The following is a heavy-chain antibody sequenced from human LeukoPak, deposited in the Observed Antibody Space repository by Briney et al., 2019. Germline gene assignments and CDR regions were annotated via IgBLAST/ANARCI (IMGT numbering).Heavy chain of an antibody. CDR2: IYYSGST. D-gene: IGHD2-2*01. CDR3: ATEDVVIPTATQRPLDY. Sequence: SETLSLTCTVSGGSIGNSHYFWGWVRQPPGKGLEWIGSIYYSGSTYYNPSLKSRVTISMDMSENHFSLNLSSVTAADTAFYYCATEDVVIPTATQRPLDYWGQGILVTVSS. V-gene: IGHV4-39*02. J-gene: IGHJ4*02. CDR1: GGSIGNSHYF.